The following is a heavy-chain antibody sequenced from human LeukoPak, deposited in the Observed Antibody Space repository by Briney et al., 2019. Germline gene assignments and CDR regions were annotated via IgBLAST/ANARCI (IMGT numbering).Heavy chain of an antibody. CDR2: INHTGST. V-gene: IGHV4-38-2*01. CDR3: ARHYWAPGAFDI. D-gene: IGHD2-8*02. CDR1: GYSLSSGYY. Sequence: PSETLSLTCAVSGYSLSSGYYWGWIRQPPGKGLEGIGNINHTGSTYYNPSLRSRVTISVDTSKNQFSLTLSSVTAADTAVYYCARHYWAPGAFDIWGQGTMVTVSS. J-gene: IGHJ3*02.